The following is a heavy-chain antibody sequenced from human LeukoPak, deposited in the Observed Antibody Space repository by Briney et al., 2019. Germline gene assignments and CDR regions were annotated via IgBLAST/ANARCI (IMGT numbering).Heavy chain of an antibody. CDR3: AKDASGYEFDY. Sequence: GGSLRLSCTASGFPLSSYSINWVRQAPGKGPEWVAFIRYDGSNKYYPDSVKGRFTISRDNSKNTLYLQMNSLRAEDTAVYYCAKDASGYEFDYWGQGTLVTVSS. D-gene: IGHD5-12*01. CDR1: GFPLSSYS. V-gene: IGHV3-30*02. CDR2: IRYDGSNK. J-gene: IGHJ4*02.